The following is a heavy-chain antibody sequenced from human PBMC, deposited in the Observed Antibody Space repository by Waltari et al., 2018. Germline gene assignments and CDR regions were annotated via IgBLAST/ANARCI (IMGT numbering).Heavy chain of an antibody. CDR1: GGPFSSYA. V-gene: IGHV1-69*10. CDR3: AGGSYSGVFDY. J-gene: IGHJ4*02. Sequence: QVQLVQSGAEVKKPGSSVKVSCTASGGPFSSYAISWVRKARGRGLEWMGGIIPILGIANYAQKFQGRVTITADKSTSTAYMELSSLRSEDTAVYYCAGGSYSGVFDYWGQGTLVTVSS. CDR2: IIPILGIA. D-gene: IGHD3-10*01.